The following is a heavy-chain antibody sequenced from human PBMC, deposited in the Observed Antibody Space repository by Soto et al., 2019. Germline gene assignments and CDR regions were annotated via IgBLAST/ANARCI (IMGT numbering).Heavy chain of an antibody. D-gene: IGHD6-13*01. CDR2: IYYSGST. V-gene: IGHV4-39*01. Sequence: SETLSLTCTVSGGSISSSSYYWGWIRQPPGKGLEWIGSIYYSGSTYYNPSLKSRVTISVDTSKNQFSLKLSSVTAADTAVYYCARQGSSTNWSRDYWGQGTLVTVSS. CDR1: GGSISSSSYY. CDR3: ARQGSSTNWSRDY. J-gene: IGHJ4*02.